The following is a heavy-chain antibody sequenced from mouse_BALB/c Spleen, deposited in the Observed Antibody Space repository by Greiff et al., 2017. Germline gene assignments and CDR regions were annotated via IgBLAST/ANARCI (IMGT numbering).Heavy chain of an antibody. CDR2: ISSGSSTI. V-gene: IGHV5-17*02. CDR3: ARSTMITTGGAMDY. CDR1: GFTFSSFG. J-gene: IGHJ4*01. Sequence: EVKLQESGGGLVQPGGSRKLSCAASGFTFSSFGMHWVRQAPEKGLEWVAYISSGSSTIYYADTVKGRFTISRDNPKNTLFLQMTSLRSEDTAMYYCARSTMITTGGAMDYWGQGTSVTVSS. D-gene: IGHD2-4*01.